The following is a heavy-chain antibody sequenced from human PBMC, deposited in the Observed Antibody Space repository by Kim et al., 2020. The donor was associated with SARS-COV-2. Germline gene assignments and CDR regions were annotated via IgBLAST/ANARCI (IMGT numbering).Heavy chain of an antibody. CDR2: ISYDGSNK. Sequence: GGSLRLSCAASGFTFSSYGMHWVRQAPGKGLEWVAVISYDGSNKYYADSVKGRFTISRDNSKNTLSLQMNSLRAEDTAVYYCARGFNGWLQIPPIDYWG. J-gene: IGHJ4*01. CDR1: GFTFSSYG. V-gene: IGHV3-33*05. D-gene: IGHD5-12*01. CDR3: ARGFNGWLQIPPIDY.